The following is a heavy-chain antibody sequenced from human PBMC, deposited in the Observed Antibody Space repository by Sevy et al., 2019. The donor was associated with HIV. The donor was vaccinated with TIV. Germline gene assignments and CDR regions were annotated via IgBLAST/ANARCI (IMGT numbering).Heavy chain of an antibody. V-gene: IGHV1-18*04. CDR2: ISAYNGNT. J-gene: IGHJ3*02. CDR3: ARSGYCTNGVCYRDAFDI. CDR1: GYIFTSYG. Sequence: ASVKVSCKASGYIFTSYGISWVRQAPGQGLEWMGWISAYNGNTNYAQKLQGRVTMTTDTSTSTAYMELRSLRSDDTAVYYCARSGYCTNGVCYRDAFDIWGQGTMVTVSS. D-gene: IGHD2-8*01.